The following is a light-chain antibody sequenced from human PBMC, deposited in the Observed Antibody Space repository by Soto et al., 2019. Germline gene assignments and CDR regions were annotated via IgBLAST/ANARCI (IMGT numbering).Light chain of an antibody. Sequence: AIQVTQSTSSLSASVGDRVTITCRASQDIRGALAWYQQKPGKAPKLLIYDVSTLENEVPSRFSGSSSGTQFPLTISSLQPEDFGTYYCQQFNSYPITFGHGTRLEIK. CDR3: QQFNSYPIT. CDR2: DVS. CDR1: QDIRGA. V-gene: IGKV1-13*02. J-gene: IGKJ5*01.